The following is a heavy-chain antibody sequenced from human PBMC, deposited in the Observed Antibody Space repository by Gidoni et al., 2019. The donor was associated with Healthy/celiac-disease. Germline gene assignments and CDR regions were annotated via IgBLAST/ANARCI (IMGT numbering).Heavy chain of an antibody. D-gene: IGHD2-15*01. Sequence: EVQLVESGGGLVQPGGSLRLSCAASGFTVSSNYMSWVRQAPGKGLEWVSVIYSGGSTYSADSVKGRFTISRHNSKNTLYLQMNSLRAEDTAVYYCARGARAATFDYWGQGSLVTVSS. CDR2: IYSGGST. CDR1: GFTVSSNY. J-gene: IGHJ4*02. CDR3: ARGARAATFDY. V-gene: IGHV3-53*04.